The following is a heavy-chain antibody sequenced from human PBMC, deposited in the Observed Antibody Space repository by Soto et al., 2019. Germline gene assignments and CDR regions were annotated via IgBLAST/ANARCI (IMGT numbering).Heavy chain of an antibody. CDR2: IWYDGSNK. J-gene: IGHJ4*02. V-gene: IGHV3-33*01. Sequence: GGSLRLSCAASGFTFSSYGMHWVRQAPGKGLEWVAVIWYDGSNKYYADSVKGRFTISRDNAKNTLYLQMNSLRAEDAAVYYCATSYDYALYYFDSWGQGTLVTVSS. CDR3: ATSYDYALYYFDS. D-gene: IGHD3-16*01. CDR1: GFTFSSYG.